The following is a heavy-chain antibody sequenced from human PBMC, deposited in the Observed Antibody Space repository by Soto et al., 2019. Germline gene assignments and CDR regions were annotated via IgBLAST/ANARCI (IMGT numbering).Heavy chain of an antibody. CDR2: IYYSGSI. CDR1: GGSISSYY. V-gene: IGHV4-59*01. CDR3: ARCLFSYGARFDP. J-gene: IGHJ5*02. Sequence: SSETLSLTCTVSGGSISSYYWSWIRQPPGKGLEWIGYIYYSGSINYNPSLKSRVTISVDTSKNQFSLKLSSVTAADTAVYYCARCLFSYGARFDPWGQGTLVTV. D-gene: IGHD1-26*01.